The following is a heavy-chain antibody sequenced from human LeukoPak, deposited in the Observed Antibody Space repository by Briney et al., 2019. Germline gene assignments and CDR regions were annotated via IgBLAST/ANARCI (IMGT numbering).Heavy chain of an antibody. Sequence: PGGSLSLSCAASGFTFSNSAMTWVRQAPGKGLEWVSTIRGSGVTTFYADSVKGRFTTSRDNSKNTLFLLMNSLSLEDTAVYYCATYCSSTNCSPTASRSVAYWGQGTLVTVSS. D-gene: IGHD2-2*01. J-gene: IGHJ4*02. CDR3: ATYCSSTNCSPTASRSVAY. V-gene: IGHV3-23*01. CDR1: GFTFSNSA. CDR2: IRGSGVTT.